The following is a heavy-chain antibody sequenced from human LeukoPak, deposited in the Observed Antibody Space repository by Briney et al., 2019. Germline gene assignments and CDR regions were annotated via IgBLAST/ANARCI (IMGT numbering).Heavy chain of an antibody. V-gene: IGHV3-21*01. J-gene: IGHJ4*02. CDR1: GFTLSSYS. CDR2: ISSSSSYI. D-gene: IGHD6-13*01. Sequence: GGSLRLSCAASGFTLSSYSMNWVRQAPGKGLEWVSSISSSSSYIYYADSVKGRFTISRDNAKNSLYLQMNSLRAEDTAVYYCARDLGIAAAGTSSDWGQGTLVTVSS. CDR3: ARDLGIAAAGTSSD.